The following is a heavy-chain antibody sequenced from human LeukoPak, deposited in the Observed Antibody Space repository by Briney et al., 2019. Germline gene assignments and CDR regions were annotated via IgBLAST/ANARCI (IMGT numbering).Heavy chain of an antibody. CDR3: ASHTWQLDYFDY. CDR1: AGSISSSSYY. Sequence: PSETLSLTCTVSAGSISSSSYYWRWLRQPPGKGLEWIASIYYSGSTYYNPSLKSRVTISVDTSKNQFSLKLSSVTAADTAVYYCASHTWQLDYFDYWGQGTLVTVSS. J-gene: IGHJ4*02. D-gene: IGHD6-13*01. V-gene: IGHV4-39*01. CDR2: IYYSGST.